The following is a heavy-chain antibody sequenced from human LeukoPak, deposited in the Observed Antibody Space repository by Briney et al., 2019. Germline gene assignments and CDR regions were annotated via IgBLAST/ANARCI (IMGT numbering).Heavy chain of an antibody. CDR2: INHSGNT. CDR3: AGVGYCSGGSCYISFDY. Sequence: PSETLSLTCAVYGGSFSGYYWSWIRQPPGKGLEWIVEINHSGNTNYNPSLKSRVTISVDTSKNQFSLKLSSVTAADTAVYYCAGVGYCSGGSCYISFDYWGQGTLVTVSS. CDR1: GGSFSGYY. D-gene: IGHD2-15*01. J-gene: IGHJ4*02. V-gene: IGHV4-34*01.